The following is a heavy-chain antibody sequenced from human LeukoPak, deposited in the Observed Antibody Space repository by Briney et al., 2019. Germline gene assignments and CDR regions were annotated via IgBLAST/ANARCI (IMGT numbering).Heavy chain of an antibody. CDR2: IYDGGHT. V-gene: IGHV3-66*01. CDR3: AGATHAYSGYNH. J-gene: IGHJ4*02. Sequence: GGSLRLSCAASGSTVSVNYMSWVRQAPGTGLEWVSVIYDGGHTYYADSVRGRFTISRDNSENTLYLQMNSLRGQDTAVYYCAGATHAYSGYNHWGQGVLVTVSS. CDR1: GSTVSVNY. D-gene: IGHD5-12*01.